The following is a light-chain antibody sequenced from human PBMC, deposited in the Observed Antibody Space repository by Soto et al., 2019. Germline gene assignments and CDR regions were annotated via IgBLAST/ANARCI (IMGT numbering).Light chain of an antibody. V-gene: IGKV1-39*01. CDR3: QQSQSVIWT. Sequence: DIQMTQSPSSLSASVGDRVTITCRASQSISSYLNWYQQIPGKAPKLLIYAASFLQSGVPSRFSGSGSGTDFTLTSNRLKPEDFATYFCQQSQSVIWTGGQGTRVDIK. J-gene: IGKJ1*01. CDR1: QSISSY. CDR2: AAS.